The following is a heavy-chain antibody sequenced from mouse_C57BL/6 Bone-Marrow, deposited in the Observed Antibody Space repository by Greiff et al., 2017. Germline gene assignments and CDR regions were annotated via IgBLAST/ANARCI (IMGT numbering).Heavy chain of an antibody. J-gene: IGHJ2*01. Sequence: QVQLQQPGAELVKPGASVKLSCKASGYTFTGYWMHWVKQRPGQGLEWIGMIHPNSGSTNYNEKFKSKATLTVDKSSSTAYMQHSSLTSEDAAVYYCARSLVPYDYWGQGTTLTVSS. CDR2: IHPNSGST. V-gene: IGHV1-64*01. D-gene: IGHD2-10*02. CDR3: ARSLVPYDY. CDR1: GYTFTGYW.